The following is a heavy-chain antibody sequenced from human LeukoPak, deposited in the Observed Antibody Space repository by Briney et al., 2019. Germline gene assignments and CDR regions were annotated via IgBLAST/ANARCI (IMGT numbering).Heavy chain of an antibody. V-gene: IGHV1-46*01. CDR1: GHSLTSYS. CDR3: ARGFDGLRLKGQYFDY. J-gene: IGHJ4*02. Sequence: ASVKVSCKAFGHSLTSYSMHWVRQAPGQGLEWMGIINPSGGSTSYAQKFQGRVTMTRDTSTSTVYMEVTSLRSEDTAVYYCARGFDGLRLKGQYFDYWGQGTLVTVSS. D-gene: IGHD5/OR15-5a*01. CDR2: INPSGGST.